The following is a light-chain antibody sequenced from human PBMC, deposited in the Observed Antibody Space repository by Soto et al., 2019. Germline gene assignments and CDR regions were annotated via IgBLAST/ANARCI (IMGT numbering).Light chain of an antibody. CDR1: QGISNY. Sequence: DIQMTQSPSSLSASVGDRVTITCRARQGISNYLAWYQQKPGKVPKLLIYDASTLQSGVPSRFSGSGSGTDFTITISSLQPEDVATYYCQKYNSAPRTFGQGTKVEIK. CDR2: DAS. J-gene: IGKJ1*01. V-gene: IGKV1-27*01. CDR3: QKYNSAPRT.